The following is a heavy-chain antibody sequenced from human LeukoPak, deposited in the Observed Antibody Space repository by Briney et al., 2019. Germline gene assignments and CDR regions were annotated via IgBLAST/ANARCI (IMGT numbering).Heavy chain of an antibody. J-gene: IGHJ6*02. CDR2: TYYRSKWYN. V-gene: IGHV6-1*01. CDR3: ASSGWYNYYYYYGMDV. Sequence: SQTLSLTCAISGDSVSSNSAAWNWIRQSPSRGLEWLGRTYYRSKWYNDYAVSVKSRITINPDTSKNQFSLQLNSVTPKDTAVYYCASSGWYNYYYYYGMDVWGQGTTVTVSS. CDR1: GDSVSSNSAA. D-gene: IGHD6-19*01.